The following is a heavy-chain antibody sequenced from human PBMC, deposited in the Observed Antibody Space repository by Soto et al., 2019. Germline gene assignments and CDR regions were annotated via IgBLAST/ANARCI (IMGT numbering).Heavy chain of an antibody. J-gene: IGHJ3*02. CDR1: GGSISSGGYY. CDR2: IYYSGSS. Sequence: SETLSLTCTVSGGSISSGGYYWSWILHHPGKGLEWIGYIYYSGSSYYNPSLKSRVTISVDTSKNQFSLKLSSVTAADTAVYYCARVLGRGMGVGYCSGGSCYGELIVDAFDIWGQGTMVTVSS. V-gene: IGHV4-31*03. D-gene: IGHD2-15*01. CDR3: ARVLGRGMGVGYCSGGSCYGELIVDAFDI.